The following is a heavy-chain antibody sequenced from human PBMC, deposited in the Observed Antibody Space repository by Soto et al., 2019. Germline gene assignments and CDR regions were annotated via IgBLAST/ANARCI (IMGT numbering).Heavy chain of an antibody. CDR3: ARDRRDGYNFDY. CDR2: ISSSSSYI. V-gene: IGHV3-21*01. J-gene: IGHJ4*02. Sequence: EVQLVESGGGLVKPGGSLRLSCAASGFTFSSYSMNWVRQAPGKGLEWVSSISSSSSYIYYADSVKGRFTISRDNAKNSRYLQMNSLRAEDTAVYYCARDRRDGYNFDYWGQGTRVTVSS. CDR1: GFTFSSYS. D-gene: IGHD5-12*01.